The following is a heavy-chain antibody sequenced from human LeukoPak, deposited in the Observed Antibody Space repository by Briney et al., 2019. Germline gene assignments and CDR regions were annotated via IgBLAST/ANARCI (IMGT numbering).Heavy chain of an antibody. Sequence: GGSLRLSCAASGFTFSSYAMSWVRQAPGKGLEWVSAISGSGGSTYYADSVKGRFTIPRDNSKNTLYLQMNSLRAEDTAVYYCAVYGDYVRYFDYWGQGTLVTVSS. CDR1: GFTFSSYA. J-gene: IGHJ4*02. CDR2: ISGSGGST. CDR3: AVYGDYVRYFDY. V-gene: IGHV3-23*01. D-gene: IGHD4-17*01.